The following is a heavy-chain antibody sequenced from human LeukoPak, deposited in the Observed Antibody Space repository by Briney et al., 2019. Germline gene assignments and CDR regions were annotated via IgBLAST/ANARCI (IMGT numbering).Heavy chain of an antibody. D-gene: IGHD6-13*01. CDR2: ISVYNGNT. Sequence: SSVTVSCKPSGYTFSRYGINWVRQAPGQGLEWMGWISVYNGNTDYSHRLQGRITTPADTSPSTAFMELTRLRSDDTAVYFCARESPSWSFEYWGQGTLVTVS. V-gene: IGHV1-18*01. CDR3: ARESPSWSFEY. J-gene: IGHJ4*02. CDR1: GYTFSRYG.